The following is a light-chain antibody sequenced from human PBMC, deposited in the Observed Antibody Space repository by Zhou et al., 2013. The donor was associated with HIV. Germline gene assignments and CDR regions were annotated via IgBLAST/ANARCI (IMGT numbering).Light chain of an antibody. J-gene: IGKJ4*01. CDR1: RDIEVF. CDR2: AAS. CDR3: QKYNSAPLT. Sequence: DVQMTQFPSSLSASVGDRVTVTCQASRDIEVFLNWYQQKPGKAPKLLIYAASSLQSGVPSRFSGSGSGTDFTLTITSLQPEDVATYYCQKYNSAPLTFGGGTKVEIK. V-gene: IGKV1-27*01.